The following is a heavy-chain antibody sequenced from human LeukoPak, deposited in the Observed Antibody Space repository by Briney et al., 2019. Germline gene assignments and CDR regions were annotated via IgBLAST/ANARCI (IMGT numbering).Heavy chain of an antibody. J-gene: IGHJ4*02. D-gene: IGHD6-19*01. CDR3: ARPGYRSRYFDY. CDR1: GYSFTSYW. CDR2: IDPSDSYT. V-gene: IGHV5-10-1*01. Sequence: GESLRISCKGSGYSFTSYWITWVRQMPGKGLEWMGKIDPSDSYTNYSPSLQGHVTISADKSISTAYLQWSSLKASDTAMYYCARPGYRSRYFDYWGQGTLVTVSS.